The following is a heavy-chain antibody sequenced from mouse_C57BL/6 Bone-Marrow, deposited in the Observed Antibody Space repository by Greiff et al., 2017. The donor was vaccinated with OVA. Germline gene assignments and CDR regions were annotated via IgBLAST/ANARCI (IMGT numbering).Heavy chain of an antibody. CDR3: APLITTAPDV. Sequence: VQLMESGAELVRPGTSVKLSCKASGYTFTSYWMHWVKQRPGQGLEWIGVIDPSDSYTNYNQKFKGKATLTVDTSSSTAYMQLSSLTSEDSAVYYWAPLITTAPDVWGTGTTVTVSS. D-gene: IGHD1-1*01. CDR2: IDPSDSYT. V-gene: IGHV1-59*01. CDR1: GYTFTSYW. J-gene: IGHJ1*03.